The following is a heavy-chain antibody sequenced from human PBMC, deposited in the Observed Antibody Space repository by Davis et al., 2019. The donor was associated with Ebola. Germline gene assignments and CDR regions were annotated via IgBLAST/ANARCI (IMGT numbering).Heavy chain of an antibody. D-gene: IGHD6-19*01. J-gene: IGHJ4*02. CDR2: ISYDGSNK. CDR3: VSGYTTGG. Sequence: PGGSLRLSCAASGFTFSSYAMHWVRQAPGKGLEWVAVISYDGSNKYYADSVKGRFTISRDNAQNSVYLQMNSLRPDDTAVYYCVSGYTTGGWGQGTLVTVSS. V-gene: IGHV3-30-3*01. CDR1: GFTFSSYA.